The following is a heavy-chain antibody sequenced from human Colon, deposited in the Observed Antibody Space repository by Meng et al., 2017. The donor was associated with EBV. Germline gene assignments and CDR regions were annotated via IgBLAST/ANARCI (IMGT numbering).Heavy chain of an antibody. D-gene: IGHD5-24*01. CDR2: IYHGGNT. CDR3: ARGNAYNAPSFDY. CDR1: GGSIGSNNW. Sequence: VELQEVGRGVGGPSVASSPAGAASGGSIGSNNWWSWGRQPPGKGLEWIGEIYHGGNTNYNPSLKSRVTISVDRSNDQFSLSLSSVTAADTAVYYCARGNAYNAPSFDYWGQGTLVTVSS. V-gene: IGHV4-4*02. J-gene: IGHJ4*02.